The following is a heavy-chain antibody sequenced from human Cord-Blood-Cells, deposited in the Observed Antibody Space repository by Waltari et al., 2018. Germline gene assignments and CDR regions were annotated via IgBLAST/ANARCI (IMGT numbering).Heavy chain of an antibody. J-gene: IGHJ3*02. CDR1: GYSISSGYY. CDR3: ARVRFRDAFDI. Sequence: QVQLQESGPGLVKPSETLSLTCTVSGYSISSGYYWGWIRQPPGKGLEWIGSIYHSGSTYHDPSLTSRVTISVATSKNQFSLKLSSVTAADTAVYYCARVRFRDAFDIWGQGTMVTVSS. V-gene: IGHV4-38-2*02. CDR2: IYHSGST.